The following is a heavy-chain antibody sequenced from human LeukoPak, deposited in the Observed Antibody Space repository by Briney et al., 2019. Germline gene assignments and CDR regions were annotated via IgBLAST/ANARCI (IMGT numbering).Heavy chain of an antibody. CDR2: ISGSGGST. J-gene: IGHJ3*02. CDR3: AKDRPRDYYYDSRSGAFDI. CDR1: GFTFSSYA. Sequence: PGGSLRLSCAASGFTFSSYAMSWVRQAPGKGLEWVSAISGSGGSTYYADSVKGRFTISRDNSKNTLYLQMNSLRAEDTAVYYCAKDRPRDYYYDSRSGAFDIWGQGTMVTVSS. V-gene: IGHV3-23*01. D-gene: IGHD3-22*01.